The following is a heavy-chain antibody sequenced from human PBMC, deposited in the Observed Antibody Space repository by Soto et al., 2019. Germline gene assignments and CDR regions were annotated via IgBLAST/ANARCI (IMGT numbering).Heavy chain of an antibody. Sequence: GSLRLSCAASGFTFSSYGMHWVRQAPGKGLEWVAVIWYDGSNKYYADSVKGRFTISRDNSKNTLYLQMNSLRAEDTAVYYCASYEAARPARGYYGMDVWGQGTTVTVSS. V-gene: IGHV3-33*01. CDR2: IWYDGSNK. J-gene: IGHJ6*02. CDR1: GFTFSSYG. D-gene: IGHD6-6*01. CDR3: ASYEAARPARGYYGMDV.